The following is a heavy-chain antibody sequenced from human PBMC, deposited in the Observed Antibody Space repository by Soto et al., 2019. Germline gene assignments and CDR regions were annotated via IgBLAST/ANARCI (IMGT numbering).Heavy chain of an antibody. D-gene: IGHD3-22*01. Sequence: QVQLQESGPGLVKPSGTLSLTCAVSGGSIGSSNWWSWVRQPPGKGLEWIGEIYHSGSTNYNPSLKSRVTISVDKSKNQFSLKLSSVTAADTAVYYCARGSYYYDSSGYYYVGDFDYWGQGTLVTVSS. CDR1: GGSIGSSNW. CDR3: ARGSYYYDSSGYYYVGDFDY. J-gene: IGHJ4*02. CDR2: IYHSGST. V-gene: IGHV4-4*02.